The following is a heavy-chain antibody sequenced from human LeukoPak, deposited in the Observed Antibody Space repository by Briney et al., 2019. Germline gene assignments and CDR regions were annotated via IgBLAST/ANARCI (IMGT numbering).Heavy chain of an antibody. CDR1: GFTFSSYS. J-gene: IGHJ4*02. D-gene: IGHD1-1*01. V-gene: IGHV3-21*01. CDR2: ISSSSSYI. Sequence: GGSLRLSCAASGFTFSSYSMNWVRQAPGKGLEWVSSISSSSSYIYYADSVRGRFTISRDNAKNSLYLQMNSLRAEDTAIYYCATSPGELEFDYWGQGTLVTVSS. CDR3: ATSPGELEFDY.